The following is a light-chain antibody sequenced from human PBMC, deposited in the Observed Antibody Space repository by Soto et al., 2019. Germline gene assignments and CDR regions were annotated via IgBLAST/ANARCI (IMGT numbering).Light chain of an antibody. CDR2: GAS. CDR3: QQRLNWQVT. V-gene: IGKV3D-11*02. CDR1: QTVRNNY. Sequence: EFVLTQSPGTLSLSPGERATLSCRASQTVRNNYLAWYQQKPGQAPRLLIYGASNRATGIPARFSGSGSGTDFTLTISSLEPEDFAVYYCQQRLNWQVTFGQGTRLEI. J-gene: IGKJ5*01.